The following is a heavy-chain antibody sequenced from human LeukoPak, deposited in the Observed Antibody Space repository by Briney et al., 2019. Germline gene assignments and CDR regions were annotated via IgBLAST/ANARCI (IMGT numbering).Heavy chain of an antibody. CDR2: ISSSGSSI. CDR3: TRPRTGTTDY. J-gene: IGHJ4*02. CDR1: GFTFSSYS. Sequence: GRSLRLSCAAAGFTFSSYSMNWVRQAPGRGREWVSYISSSGSSIYYADSVKGRFTMSRDNAKNSLYLQMNSLSAEDTAVYYCTRPRTGTTDYWGQGTLVTVSS. V-gene: IGHV3-21*01. D-gene: IGHD1-7*01.